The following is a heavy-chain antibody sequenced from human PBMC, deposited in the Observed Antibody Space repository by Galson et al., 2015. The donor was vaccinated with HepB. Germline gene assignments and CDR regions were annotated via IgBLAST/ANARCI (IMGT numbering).Heavy chain of an antibody. Sequence: SLRLSCAASGFTFDDYAMHWVRQAPGKGLEWVSGISWNSGSIGYADSVKGRFTISRDNAKNSLYLQMNSLRAEDTALYYCAKDMISSGFRGGPFDYWGQGTLVTVSS. CDR1: GFTFDDYA. CDR3: AKDMISSGFRGGPFDY. V-gene: IGHV3-9*01. CDR2: ISWNSGSI. J-gene: IGHJ4*02. D-gene: IGHD6-19*01.